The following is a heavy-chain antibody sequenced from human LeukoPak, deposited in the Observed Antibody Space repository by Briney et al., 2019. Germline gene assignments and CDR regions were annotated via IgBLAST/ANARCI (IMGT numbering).Heavy chain of an antibody. CDR3: AKDSVVDYYGSGSYFYYFDY. CDR2: ISGSGGST. D-gene: IGHD3-10*01. Sequence: PGGSLRLSCAASGFTFSSYAMSWVRQAPGKGLEWVSAISGSGGSTYYADSVKGRFTISRDNSKNTLYLQMNSLRAEDTAVYYCAKDSVVDYYGSGSYFYYFDYWGQGTLVTVSS. J-gene: IGHJ4*02. CDR1: GFTFSSYA. V-gene: IGHV3-23*01.